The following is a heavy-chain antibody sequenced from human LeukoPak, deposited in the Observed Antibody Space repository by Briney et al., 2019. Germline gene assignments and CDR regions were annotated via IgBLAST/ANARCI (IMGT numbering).Heavy chain of an antibody. CDR1: GFTFTNYA. J-gene: IGHJ4*02. V-gene: IGHV3-23*01. CDR2: ISDTYSAT. Sequence: GGSLRLSCAASGFTFTNYAMTWVRQAPGKGLGWVSSISDTYSATYYTDSVKGRFTTSRDNSKNTVYLQLNNLRAEDTAVYFCVRHDSFIPFWGQGTLVTVSS. D-gene: IGHD5-18*01. CDR3: VRHDSFIPF.